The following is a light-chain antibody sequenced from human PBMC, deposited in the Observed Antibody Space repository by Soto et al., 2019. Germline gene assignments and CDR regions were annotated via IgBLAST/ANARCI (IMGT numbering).Light chain of an antibody. CDR3: QQSCSIPYT. V-gene: IGKV1-39*01. CDR1: QNINNY. CDR2: VAS. Sequence: DIQMTQSPSSLSASVGDRVTITCRASQNINNYLNWYQHKPGKAPKLLIYVASTLQSGVPSRFSGSGSRTDFILTISSLQPDYFATYYCQQSCSIPYTFGQGTKMEIK. J-gene: IGKJ2*01.